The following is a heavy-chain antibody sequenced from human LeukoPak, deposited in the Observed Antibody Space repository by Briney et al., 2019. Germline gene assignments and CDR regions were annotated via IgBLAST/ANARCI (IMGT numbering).Heavy chain of an antibody. V-gene: IGHV4-39*07. CDR1: GGSISSSSYY. Sequence: SETLSLTCTVSGGSISSSSYYWGWIRQPPGKGLEWIGSIYYSGSTYYNPSLKSRVTISVDTSKNQFSLKLSSVTAADTAVYYCARTTVVLALYYYYYMDVWGKGTTVTVSS. CDR2: IYYSGST. D-gene: IGHD4-23*01. J-gene: IGHJ6*03. CDR3: ARTTVVLALYYYYYMDV.